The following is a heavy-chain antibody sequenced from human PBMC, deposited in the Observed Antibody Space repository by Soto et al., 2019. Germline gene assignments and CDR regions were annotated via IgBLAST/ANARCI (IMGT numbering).Heavy chain of an antibody. D-gene: IGHD1-20*01. CDR2: INLDGTTT. Sequence: GGSLRLSCVASGYTFSSYWMHWVRQAPGMGLVWVSRINLDGTTTTYADSVKGRFTISRDNAKNTLYLQMNRLGVEDTAVYYYASAGNNPTHWGPGT. CDR1: GYTFSSYW. J-gene: IGHJ4*02. CDR3: ASAGNNPTH. V-gene: IGHV3-74*01.